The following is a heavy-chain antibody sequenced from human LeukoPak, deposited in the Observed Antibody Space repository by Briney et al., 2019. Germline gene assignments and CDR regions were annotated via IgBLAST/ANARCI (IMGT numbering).Heavy chain of an antibody. CDR3: ARSSPNYGSGSYGS. CDR2: ISFDGKIE. D-gene: IGHD3-10*01. Sequence: GGSLRLSCRGSGFNFRDYGIHWVRQVPGKGLEWVAVISFDGKIETYAESVKGRFTISKDFSNNTLYLHLKMVGPDDTAVYYCARSSPNYGSGSYGSWGQGTLVTVSS. CDR1: GFNFRDYG. V-gene: IGHV3-30*03. J-gene: IGHJ4*02.